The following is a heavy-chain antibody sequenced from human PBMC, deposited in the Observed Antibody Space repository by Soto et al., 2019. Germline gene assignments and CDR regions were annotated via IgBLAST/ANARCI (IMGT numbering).Heavy chain of an antibody. V-gene: IGHV1-18*01. CDR2: ISAYNGNT. J-gene: IGHJ4*02. CDR1: GYTFTSHG. D-gene: IGHD2-15*01. Sequence: GASVKVSCKASGYTFTSHGISWVRQAPGQGLEWMGWISAYNGNTNYAQKLQGRVTMTTDTSTSTAYMELRSLRSDDTAVYYCARKGALSGGSPTHFDYRGQGTLVPVSS. CDR3: ARKGALSGGSPTHFDY.